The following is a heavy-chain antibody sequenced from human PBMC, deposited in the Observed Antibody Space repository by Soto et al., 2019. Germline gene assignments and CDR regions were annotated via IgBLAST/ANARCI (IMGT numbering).Heavy chain of an antibody. D-gene: IGHD3-3*01. Sequence: SETLSLTCTVSGGSISSGDYYWSWIRQPPGKGLEWIGYIYYSGSTYYNPSLKSRVTISVDTSKNQFSLKLSSVTAADTAVYYCARGGSWGPIFGVATEAYYYGMDVWGQGTTVTVSS. CDR1: GGSISSGDYY. CDR2: IYYSGST. V-gene: IGHV4-30-4*01. J-gene: IGHJ6*02. CDR3: ARGGSWGPIFGVATEAYYYGMDV.